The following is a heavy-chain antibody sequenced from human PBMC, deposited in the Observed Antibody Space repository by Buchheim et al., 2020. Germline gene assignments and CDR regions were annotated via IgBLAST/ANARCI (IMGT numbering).Heavy chain of an antibody. CDR1: GFTFNNYA. J-gene: IGHJ4*02. Sequence: QVQLVESGGGVVQPGTSLRLSCAASGFTFNNYAMHWVRQAPGKGLEWVAVLSYDGTIKYYAESVKGRFTISTVNSKSTHSLQMNSLRIEDTAVYFCARDWGWNCEYWGQGTL. CDR3: ARDWGWNCEY. CDR2: LSYDGTIK. V-gene: IGHV3-30-3*01. D-gene: IGHD1-1*01.